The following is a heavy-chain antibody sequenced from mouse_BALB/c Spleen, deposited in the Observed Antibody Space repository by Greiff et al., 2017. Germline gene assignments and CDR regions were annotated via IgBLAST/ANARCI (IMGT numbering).Heavy chain of an antibody. CDR1: GYSITSDYA. V-gene: IGHV3-2*02. CDR3: AVYYRYDGYYFDY. D-gene: IGHD2-14*01. CDR2: ISYSGST. Sequence: EVQLQESGPGLVKPSQSLSLTCTVTGYSITSDYAWNWIRQFPGNKLEWMGYISYSGSTSYNPSLKSRISITRDTSKNQFFLQLNSVTTEDTATYYCAVYYRYDGYYFDYWGQGTTLTVSS. J-gene: IGHJ2*01.